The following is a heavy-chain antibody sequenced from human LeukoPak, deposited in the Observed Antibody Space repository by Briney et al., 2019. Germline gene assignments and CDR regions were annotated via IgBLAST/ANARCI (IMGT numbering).Heavy chain of an antibody. D-gene: IGHD6-13*01. V-gene: IGHV3-30*18. CDR1: GFTFSSYG. CDR3: AKEPGYSSSWPYFDY. J-gene: IGHJ4*02. Sequence: GGSLRLSCSASGFTFSSYGMHWVRQAPGKGLEWVAVISYDGSNKYYADSVKGRFTISRDNSKNTLYLQMNSLRAEDTAVYYCAKEPGYSSSWPYFDYWGQGTLVTVSS. CDR2: ISYDGSNK.